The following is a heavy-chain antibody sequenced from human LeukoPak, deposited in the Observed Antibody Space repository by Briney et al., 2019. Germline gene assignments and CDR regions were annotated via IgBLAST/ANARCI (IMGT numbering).Heavy chain of an antibody. J-gene: IGHJ5*02. CDR1: GGSISSGDYY. Sequence: PSETLSLTCTVSGGSISSGDYYWSWIRQPPGKGLEWIGYIYNSGSTYYNPSLKSRVTISVDTSKNQFSLKLSSVTAADTAVYYCARVRTYYDFWSGYSYNWFDPWGQGTLVTVSS. CDR2: IYNSGST. V-gene: IGHV4-30-4*01. CDR3: ARVRTYYDFWSGYSYNWFDP. D-gene: IGHD3-3*01.